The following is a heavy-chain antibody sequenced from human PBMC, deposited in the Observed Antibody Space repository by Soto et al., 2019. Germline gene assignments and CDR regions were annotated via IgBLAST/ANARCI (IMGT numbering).Heavy chain of an antibody. Sequence: QPGGSLRLSCAIFESTVSRDWMNWVRQAPGKGLEWVAHINQDGSEKYYVDSVKGRFTISRDNAKKSLYLQMNSLRAEDTAVYYCARDLAAATSYGMDVWGQGTTVTVSS. CDR3: ARDLAAATSYGMDV. CDR2: INQDGSEK. D-gene: IGHD6-13*01. J-gene: IGHJ6*02. CDR1: ESTVSRDW. V-gene: IGHV3-7*03.